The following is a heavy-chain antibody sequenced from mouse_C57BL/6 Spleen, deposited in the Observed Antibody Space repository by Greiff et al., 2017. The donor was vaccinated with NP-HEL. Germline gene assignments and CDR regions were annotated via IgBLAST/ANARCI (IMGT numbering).Heavy chain of an antibody. J-gene: IGHJ4*01. D-gene: IGHD2-3*01. CDR2: ISYDGSN. Sequence: EVQLVESGPGLVKPSQSLSLTCSVTGYSITSGYYWNWIRQFPGNKLEWMGYISYDGSNNYNPSLKNRISITRDTSKNQFFLKLNSVTTEDTATYYCARGGGYYVFYYAMDYWGQGTSVTVSS. V-gene: IGHV3-6*01. CDR3: ARGGGYYVFYYAMDY. CDR1: GYSITSGYY.